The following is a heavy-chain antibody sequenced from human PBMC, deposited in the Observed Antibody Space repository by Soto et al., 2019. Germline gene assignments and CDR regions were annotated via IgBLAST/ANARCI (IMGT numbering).Heavy chain of an antibody. CDR3: ARVSTYYDSSGSDY. CDR1: GGTFSSYA. V-gene: IGHV1-69*06. J-gene: IGHJ4*02. D-gene: IGHD3-22*01. Sequence: SVKVSCKASGGTFSSYAISWVRQAPGQGLEWMGGIIPIFGTANYAQKFQGRVAITADKSTSTAYMELSSLRSEDTAVYYCARVSTYYDSSGSDYWGQGTLVTVSS. CDR2: IIPIFGTA.